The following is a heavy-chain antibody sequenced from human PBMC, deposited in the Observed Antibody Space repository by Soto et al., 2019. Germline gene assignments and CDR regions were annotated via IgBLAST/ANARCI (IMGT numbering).Heavy chain of an antibody. Sequence: PVGSLRLSCAASGFFFSSYAMSWVRQAPGKGLEWVSGIGGSGGYTSYADSVKGRFTISRDNSKNTVYLQMKSLRAEDTAVYYCAKDAAVVSSTFNYFDYWGQGTPVTVSS. CDR1: GFFFSSYA. V-gene: IGHV3-23*01. CDR2: IGGSGGYT. CDR3: AKDAAVVSSTFNYFDY. D-gene: IGHD6-13*01. J-gene: IGHJ4*02.